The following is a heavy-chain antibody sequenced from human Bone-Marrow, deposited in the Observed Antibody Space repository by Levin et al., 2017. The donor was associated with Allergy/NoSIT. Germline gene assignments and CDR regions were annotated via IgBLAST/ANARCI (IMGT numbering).Heavy chain of an antibody. Sequence: PSETLSLTCSVSGGSISSGRYYFTWVRQSAGKGLEWIGRIYTTGSTNYNPSLESRVTISRDTFKKEVYLTLSSVTAADTAVYYCARDRLASLYYYSMDVWGRGTTVFVSS. CDR2: IYTTGST. J-gene: IGHJ6*03. CDR3: ARDRLASLYYYSMDV. V-gene: IGHV4-61*02. CDR1: GGSISSGRYY.